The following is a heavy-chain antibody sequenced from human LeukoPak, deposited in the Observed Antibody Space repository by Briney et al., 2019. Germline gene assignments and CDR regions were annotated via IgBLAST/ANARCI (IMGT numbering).Heavy chain of an antibody. CDR2: ISAYYGNS. J-gene: IGHJ5*02. D-gene: IGHD6-19*01. CDR1: GYTFTSYG. CDR3: ARNGGIGWNNNWFDP. V-gene: IGHV1-18*01. Sequence: ASVKLSCKSSGYTFTSYGISWVRQAPGQGIEWMGWISAYYGNSNYAQTLQGRVTMTTATYKSKAYMELRSLRSDDSAVYYCARNGGIGWNNNWFDPWGQGTLVTVSS.